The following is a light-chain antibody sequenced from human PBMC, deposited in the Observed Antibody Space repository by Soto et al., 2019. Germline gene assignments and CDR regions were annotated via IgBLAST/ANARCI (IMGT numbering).Light chain of an antibody. J-gene: IGKJ4*01. CDR2: GAS. Sequence: EILLTQSPATLSLSPGERVTLSCSASQSVTSNYVAWYQQKPGQAPRLLIYGASSRATGIPDRFSGSGSGTDFTLTISRLEPEDLAVYYCQQYGNSPSLTFGGGTKLEIK. V-gene: IGKV3-20*01. CDR3: QQYGNSPSLT. CDR1: QSVTSNY.